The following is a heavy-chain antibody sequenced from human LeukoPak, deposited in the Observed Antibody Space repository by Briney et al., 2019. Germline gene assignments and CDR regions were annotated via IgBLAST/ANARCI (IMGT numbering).Heavy chain of an antibody. Sequence: ASVKVSCKAPGYTFTSYSFSWVRQAPGQGLEWLGWISAYNGNTNYAQKIQGRVTMTADTSTSTTYMELRSLKSDDTAVYYCARVVTGSYYTDYWGQGTLVAVSS. J-gene: IGHJ4*02. CDR3: ARVVTGSYYTDY. V-gene: IGHV1-18*01. D-gene: IGHD1-26*01. CDR2: ISAYNGNT. CDR1: GYTFTSYS.